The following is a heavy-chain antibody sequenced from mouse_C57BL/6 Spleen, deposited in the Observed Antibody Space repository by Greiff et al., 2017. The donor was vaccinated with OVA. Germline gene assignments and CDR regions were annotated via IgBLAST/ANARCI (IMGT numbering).Heavy chain of an antibody. CDR2: INPNNGGT. Sequence: VQLQQSGPELVKPGASVKISCKASGYTFTDYYMNWVKQSHGKSLEWIGDINPNNGGTSYNQKFKGKATLTVDKSSSTAYMELRSLTSEDSAVYYCATPDGNYDYYAMDYWGQGTSVTVSS. CDR3: ATPDGNYDYYAMDY. V-gene: IGHV1-26*01. J-gene: IGHJ4*01. CDR1: GYTFTDYY. D-gene: IGHD2-1*01.